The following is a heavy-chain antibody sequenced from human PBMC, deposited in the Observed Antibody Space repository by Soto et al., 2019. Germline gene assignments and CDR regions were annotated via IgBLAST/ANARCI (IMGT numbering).Heavy chain of an antibody. CDR1: GYSFTDYK. Sequence: ASVKVSWKTSGYSFTDYKLHWVRHAPGQGLEWMGWVDPNGGGSNSAQKFQGSVTMTWDTSITTAYLDLTRLTTNDTATYFCATWVDYGDFEGFDFWGQ. V-gene: IGHV1-2*04. CDR2: VDPNGGGS. CDR3: ATWVDYGDFEGFDF. J-gene: IGHJ4*01. D-gene: IGHD4-17*01.